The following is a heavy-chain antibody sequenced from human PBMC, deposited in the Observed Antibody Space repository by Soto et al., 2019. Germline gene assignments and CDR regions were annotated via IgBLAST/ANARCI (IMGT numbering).Heavy chain of an antibody. D-gene: IGHD1-20*01. Sequence: VQLVESGGGLVQPGKSLRLSCAASGFTFHDFAMHWVRQAPGKGLEWVSGISWNSGSMGYADSVNGRVIISRDNAMNSLYLQMNSLRAEDTALYYWAKDKGYNWNDVAAFDIWGQGTMVTVSS. CDR1: GFTFHDFA. V-gene: IGHV3-9*01. J-gene: IGHJ3*02. CDR2: ISWNSGSM. CDR3: AKDKGYNWNDVAAFDI.